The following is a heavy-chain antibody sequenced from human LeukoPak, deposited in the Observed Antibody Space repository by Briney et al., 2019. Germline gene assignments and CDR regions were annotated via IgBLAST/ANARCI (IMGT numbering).Heavy chain of an antibody. D-gene: IGHD6-13*01. CDR2: INHSGST. Sequence: SETLSLTCAVYGVSFSGYYWSWIRQPPGKGLEWIGEINHSGSTNYNPSLKSRVTISVDTSKNQFSLKLSSVTAADTAVYYCARGLNRYSSSWYGRGDWFDPWGQGTLVTVSS. V-gene: IGHV4-34*01. CDR1: GVSFSGYY. CDR3: ARGLNRYSSSWYGRGDWFDP. J-gene: IGHJ5*02.